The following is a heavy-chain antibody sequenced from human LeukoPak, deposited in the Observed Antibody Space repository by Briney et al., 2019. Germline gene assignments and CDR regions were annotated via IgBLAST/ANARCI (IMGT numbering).Heavy chain of an antibody. V-gene: IGHV1-69*13. CDR2: IIPIFGTA. J-gene: IGHJ4*02. D-gene: IGHD4-17*01. Sequence: ASVKVSCKASGGTFSSYAISWVRQAPGQGLGWMGGIIPIFGTANYAQKFQGRVTITADESTSTAYMELSSLRSEDTAVYYCVAYGDYGFEVYWGQGTLVTVSS. CDR3: VAYGDYGFEVY. CDR1: GGTFSSYA.